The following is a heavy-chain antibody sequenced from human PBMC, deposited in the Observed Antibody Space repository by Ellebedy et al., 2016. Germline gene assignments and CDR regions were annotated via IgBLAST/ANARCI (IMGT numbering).Heavy chain of an antibody. D-gene: IGHD3-22*01. V-gene: IGHV3-23*01. CDR3: AKAYYYDSSGYYAFDY. J-gene: IGHJ4*02. CDR1: GFTFSSYA. CDR2: ISGSGGST. Sequence: GESLKISCAASGFTFSSYAMSWVRQAPGKGLEWVSAISGSGGSTYYADSVKGRFTISRDNSKNTLYLQMNSLRAEDTAVYYCAKAYYYDSSGYYAFDYWGQGTLVTVSS.